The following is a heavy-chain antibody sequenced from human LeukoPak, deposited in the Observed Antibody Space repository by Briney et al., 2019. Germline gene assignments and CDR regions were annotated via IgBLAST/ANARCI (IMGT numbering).Heavy chain of an antibody. J-gene: IGHJ4*02. V-gene: IGHV3-64D*06. CDR3: VKGLTAIRSF. Sequence: GGSLRLSCSASGFTFSTYVMHWVHQAPGKGLDYVSGIGGDGGSTYYADSVKGRFTISRDNSKNTLYLQMSSLRPEDTAIYYCVKGLTAIRSFWGQGTLVIVSS. D-gene: IGHD2-21*02. CDR2: IGGDGGST. CDR1: GFTFSTYV.